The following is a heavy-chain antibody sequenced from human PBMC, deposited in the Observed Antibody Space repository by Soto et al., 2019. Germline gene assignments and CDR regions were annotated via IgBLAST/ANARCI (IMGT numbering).Heavy chain of an antibody. CDR3: ARADIDSSGYYYFPPDY. CDR1: GFTFSSYW. D-gene: IGHD3-22*01. J-gene: IGHJ4*02. Sequence: GGSLRLSCAASGFTFSSYWMHWVRQAPGKGLVWVSRINSDGSSTSYADSVKGRFTIFRDNAKNTLYLQMNSLRAEDTAVYYCARADIDSSGYYYFPPDYWGQGTLVTVSS. V-gene: IGHV3-74*01. CDR2: INSDGSST.